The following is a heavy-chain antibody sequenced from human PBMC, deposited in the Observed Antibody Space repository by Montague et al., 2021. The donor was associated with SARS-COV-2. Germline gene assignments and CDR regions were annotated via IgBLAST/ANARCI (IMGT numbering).Heavy chain of an antibody. CDR2: ISHTEST. CDR1: SGSISNYY. Sequence: SETLSLTRTVSSGSISNYYWSWIRQPPGKGLEWIGFISHTESTNYNPSLESRVSISIDTSKSQFSLRVRSVTAADTAVYYCARAVQLAYGLDVWGQGTTVTISS. J-gene: IGHJ6*02. CDR3: ARAVQLAYGLDV. V-gene: IGHV4-59*08. D-gene: IGHD6-13*01.